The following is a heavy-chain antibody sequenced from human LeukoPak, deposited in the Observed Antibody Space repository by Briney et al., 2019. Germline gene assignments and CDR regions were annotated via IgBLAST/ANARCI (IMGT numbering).Heavy chain of an antibody. CDR1: GFTFSSYA. CDR2: ISSSGGNT. CDR3: AKDASNYFWYFDL. Sequence: PGGSLRLSCAVSGFTFSSYAISWVRQAPGKGLEWVSGISSSGGNTEYADSVKGRFTISRDNSKNILYLQMDSLRAEDTAVYYCAKDASNYFWYFDLWGRGTLVTVSS. D-gene: IGHD1-1*01. J-gene: IGHJ2*01. V-gene: IGHV3-23*01.